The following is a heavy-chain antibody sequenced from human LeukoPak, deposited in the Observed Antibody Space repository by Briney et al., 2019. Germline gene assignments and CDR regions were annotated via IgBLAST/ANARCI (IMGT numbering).Heavy chain of an antibody. CDR2: INTNTGNP. D-gene: IGHD3-22*01. CDR1: GYTFTSYA. Sequence: ASVKVSCKASGYTFTSYAMNWVRQAPGQGLEWLGWINTNTGNPTYAQGFTGRFVFSLDTSVSTAYLQISSLKAEDTAVYYCARISLGPTIGGQSGYPDYWGXGTXVTVSS. V-gene: IGHV7-4-1*02. J-gene: IGHJ4*02. CDR3: ARISLGPTIGGQSGYPDY.